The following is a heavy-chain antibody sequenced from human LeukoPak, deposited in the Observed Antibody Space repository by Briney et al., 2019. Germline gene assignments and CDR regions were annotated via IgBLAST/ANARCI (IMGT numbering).Heavy chain of an antibody. CDR2: INPSGGST. Sequence: ASVKVSCKASGYTFTSYYMHWVRQAPGQGLEWMGIINPSGGSTSYAQKFQGRVTMTRDTSTSTVYMELSSLRSEDTAVYYCARRPEAARREYYFDYWGQGTLVTVSS. D-gene: IGHD6-6*01. J-gene: IGHJ4*02. V-gene: IGHV1-46*01. CDR1: GYTFTSYY. CDR3: ARRPEAARREYYFDY.